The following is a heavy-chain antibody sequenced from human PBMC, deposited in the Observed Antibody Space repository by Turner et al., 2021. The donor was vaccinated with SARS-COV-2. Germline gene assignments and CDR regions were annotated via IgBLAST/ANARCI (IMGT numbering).Heavy chain of an antibody. CDR1: DGPLSRHG. CDR3: AKGKGDFWSGFFKWYFFDQ. J-gene: IGHJ4*02. D-gene: IGHD3-3*01. CDR2: IASDGRDE. Sequence: QVLLEESGGSVVQPGTSLILSCAVSDGPLSRHGLHWVRQAPGKGLEWVAAIASDGRDEKYTNSVEGRCTISRDNAKNTLYLQMSSLRVEDTAVYYCAKGKGDFWSGFFKWYFFDQWGQGTLVTVSS. V-gene: IGHV3-30*18.